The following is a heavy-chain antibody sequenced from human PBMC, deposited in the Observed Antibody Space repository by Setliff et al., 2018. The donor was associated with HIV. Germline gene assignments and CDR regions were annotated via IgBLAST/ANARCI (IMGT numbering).Heavy chain of an antibody. CDR2: IDHSGST. CDR1: GVSFSGYY. Sequence: SETLSLTCAVYGVSFSGYYWNWIRQTPGKGLEWIGEIDHSGSTNYNPSLKSRVTISVDTSKNQFSLNLSSVTAADTAVYYCARGRLYGVVDYWGHGTMVTVSS. V-gene: IGHV4-34*01. J-gene: IGHJ4*03. D-gene: IGHD3-10*01. CDR3: ARGRLYGVVDY.